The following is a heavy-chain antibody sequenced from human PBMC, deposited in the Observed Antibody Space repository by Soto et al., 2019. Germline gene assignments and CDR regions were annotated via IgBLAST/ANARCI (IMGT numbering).Heavy chain of an antibody. CDR3: ARAPGYCSGGSCYSYWYFDL. D-gene: IGHD2-15*01. Sequence: QVQLVQSGAEVKKPGASVKVSCKASGYTFTSYGISWVRQAPGQGLEWMGWISAYNGNTNYAQKLQGRVTMTTDTSTSTXYMELRSLRSDDTAVYYCARAPGYCSGGSCYSYWYFDLWGRGTLVTVSS. V-gene: IGHV1-18*04. CDR1: GYTFTSYG. CDR2: ISAYNGNT. J-gene: IGHJ2*01.